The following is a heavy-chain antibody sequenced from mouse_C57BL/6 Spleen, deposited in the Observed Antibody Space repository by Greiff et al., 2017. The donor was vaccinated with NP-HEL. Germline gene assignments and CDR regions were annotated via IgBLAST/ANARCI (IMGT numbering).Heavy chain of an antibody. Sequence: QVQLKQPGAELVKPGASVKLSCKASGYTFTSYWMHWVKQRPGQGLEWIGMIHPNSGSTNYNEKFKSKATLTVDKSSSTAYMQLSSLTSEDSAVYYCAREDLQAHFEYWGQGTTLTVSS. V-gene: IGHV1-64*01. CDR2: IHPNSGST. CDR3: AREDLQAHFEY. CDR1: GYTFTSYW. J-gene: IGHJ2*01. D-gene: IGHD3-2*02.